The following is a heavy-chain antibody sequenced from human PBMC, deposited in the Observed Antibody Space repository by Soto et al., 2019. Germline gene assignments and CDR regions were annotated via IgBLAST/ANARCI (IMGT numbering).Heavy chain of an antibody. CDR2: MYPGDSDT. J-gene: IGHJ4*02. CDR1: GYSFTSYW. CDR3: ARGNHPPTYYFEY. V-gene: IGHV5-51*01. Sequence: PGESLKISCKTSGYSFTSYWIGWVRQMPGKGLELMGIMYPGDSDTRYSPSFRGQVTISADKSISTAYLKWSSLKASDTAIYYCARGNHPPTYYFEYWGQGTLVTVSS.